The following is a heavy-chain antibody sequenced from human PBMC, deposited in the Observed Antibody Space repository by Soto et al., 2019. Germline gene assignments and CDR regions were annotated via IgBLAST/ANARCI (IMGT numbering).Heavy chain of an antibody. Sequence: GGSLRLSCAASGFTFSSYGMHWVRQAPGKGLEWVAVIWYDGSNKYYADSVKGRFTISRDNSKNTLYLQMNSLRAEDTAVYYCARDPDSSSSQYGMDVWGQGTTVTVSS. CDR2: IWYDGSNK. CDR3: ARDPDSSSSQYGMDV. D-gene: IGHD6-6*01. V-gene: IGHV3-33*01. J-gene: IGHJ6*02. CDR1: GFTFSSYG.